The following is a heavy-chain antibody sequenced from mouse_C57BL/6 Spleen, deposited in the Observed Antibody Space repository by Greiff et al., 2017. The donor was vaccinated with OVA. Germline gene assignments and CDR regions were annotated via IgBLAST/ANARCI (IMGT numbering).Heavy chain of an antibody. CDR2: IYPGSGST. CDR1: GYTFTSYW. CDR3: ARGEVITTVVSYFDY. V-gene: IGHV1-55*01. D-gene: IGHD1-1*01. Sequence: QVQLQQPGAELVKPGASVKMSCKASGYTFTSYWITWVKQRPGQGLEWIGDIYPGSGSTNYNEKFKSKATLTVDTSSTTAYMQLSSLTSEDSSVYYGARGEVITTVVSYFDYWGQGTTLTVSS. J-gene: IGHJ2*01.